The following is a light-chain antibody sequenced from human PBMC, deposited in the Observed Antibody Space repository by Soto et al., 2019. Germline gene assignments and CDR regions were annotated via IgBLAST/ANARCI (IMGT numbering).Light chain of an antibody. CDR2: DAS. J-gene: IGKJ2*01. Sequence: DIEMTQSPSTLSSSVGDRATITCRASQSISSWLAWYQQKPGKAPKLLIYDASSLESGGPSRFSGSGSGTDSTLTISSLQRDGCAAYYCQQNHSYWYTLGQGTNLDIK. CDR1: QSISSW. CDR3: QQNHSYWYT. V-gene: IGKV1-5*01.